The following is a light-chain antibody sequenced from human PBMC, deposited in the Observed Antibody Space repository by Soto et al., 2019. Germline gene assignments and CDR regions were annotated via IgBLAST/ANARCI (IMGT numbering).Light chain of an antibody. Sequence: QLVLTQPPSASGTPGQRVTISCSGSSSNIGSNTVNWYQQLPGTAPKLLIYSNNQRPSGVPDRFSGSKSGTSASVDISGLQSEDEADYYCAAWDDSLNGVVFGGGTKVTVL. CDR2: SNN. CDR1: SSNIGSNT. J-gene: IGLJ2*01. V-gene: IGLV1-44*01. CDR3: AAWDDSLNGVV.